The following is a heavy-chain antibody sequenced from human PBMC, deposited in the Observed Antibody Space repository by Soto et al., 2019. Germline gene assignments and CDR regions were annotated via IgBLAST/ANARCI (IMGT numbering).Heavy chain of an antibody. J-gene: IGHJ6*03. V-gene: IGHV4-59*08. CDR1: GGSISSYY. D-gene: IGHD4-17*01. Sequence: TSETLSLTCTVSGGSISSYYWSWIRQPPGKGLEWIGYIYYSGSTNYNPSLKSRVTISVDTSKNQFSLKLSSVTAADTAVYYCARRHGDYESYYMDVWGKGTTVTVSS. CDR2: IYYSGST. CDR3: ARRHGDYESYYMDV.